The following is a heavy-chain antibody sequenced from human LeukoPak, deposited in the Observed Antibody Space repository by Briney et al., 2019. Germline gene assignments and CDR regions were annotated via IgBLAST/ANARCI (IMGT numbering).Heavy chain of an antibody. CDR1: GGSFSGYY. CDR3: ARGPYRYSGSYWSPTKYFDY. J-gene: IGHJ4*02. Sequence: SETLSLTCAVYGGSFSGYYWSWIRQPPGKGLEWIGEINHSGSTNYNPSLKSRVTISVDTSKNQFSLKLSSVTAADRAVYYCARGPYRYSGSYWSPTKYFDYWGQGTLVTVSS. CDR2: INHSGST. D-gene: IGHD1-26*01. V-gene: IGHV4-34*01.